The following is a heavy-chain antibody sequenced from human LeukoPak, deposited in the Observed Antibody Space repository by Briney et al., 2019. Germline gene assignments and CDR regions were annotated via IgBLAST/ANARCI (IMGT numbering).Heavy chain of an antibody. CDR3: ARDHGYSSGWY. J-gene: IGHJ4*02. V-gene: IGHV3-53*01. Sequence: PGGSLRLSCAASGFTVGSNYMSWVRQAPGKGLEWVSVIYSGGSTYYADSVKGRFTISRDNSKNTLYLQMNSLRAEDTAVYYCARDHGYSSGWYWGQGTLVTVSS. D-gene: IGHD6-19*01. CDR1: GFTVGSNY. CDR2: IYSGGST.